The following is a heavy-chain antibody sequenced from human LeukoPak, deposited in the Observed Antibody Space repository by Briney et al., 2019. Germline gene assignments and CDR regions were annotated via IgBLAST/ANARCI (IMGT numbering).Heavy chain of an antibody. V-gene: IGHV3-48*04. CDR3: ARKGLGGELGGFDS. CDR1: GFTFSRSS. CDR2: ISSSGSTI. J-gene: IGHJ4*02. D-gene: IGHD1-7*01. Sequence: GGSLRLSCAASGFTFSRSSMNWVRQAPGKGLEWVSYISSSGSTIYYADSVKGRFTISRDNAKNSLYLQMNSLRVEDTALYHCARKGLGGELGGFDSWGQGTLVTVSS.